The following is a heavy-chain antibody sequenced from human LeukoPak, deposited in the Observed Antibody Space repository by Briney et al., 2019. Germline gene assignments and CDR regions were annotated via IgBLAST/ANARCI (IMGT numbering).Heavy chain of an antibody. CDR1: GFTFSTYS. J-gene: IGHJ4*02. CDR2: ISSGSSYI. D-gene: IGHD1-20*01. Sequence: GGSLRLSCAASGFTFSTYSMDWVRQAPGQGLEWVASISSGSSYIYYADSVKGRFTISRDNAKNSLYLQMNSLRAEDTALYYCANSLTGTTFGFDYWGQGTLVTVSS. V-gene: IGHV3-21*04. CDR3: ANSLTGTTFGFDY.